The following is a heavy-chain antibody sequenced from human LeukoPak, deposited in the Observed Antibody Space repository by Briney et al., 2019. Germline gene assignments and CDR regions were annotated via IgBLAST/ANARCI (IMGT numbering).Heavy chain of an antibody. D-gene: IGHD6-19*01. CDR1: GFTFSRHW. CDR2: IKQDGGEK. J-gene: IGHJ4*02. CDR3: ARAAPSYSSGAGSFDY. Sequence: GGSLRLSCAASGFTFSRHWMSWVRQAPGTGLEWVANIKQDGGEKYYVDSVKGRFTISRDNAKNSLYLQMNSLRAEDTAVYYCARAAPSYSSGAGSFDYWGQGTLVTVSS. V-gene: IGHV3-7*01.